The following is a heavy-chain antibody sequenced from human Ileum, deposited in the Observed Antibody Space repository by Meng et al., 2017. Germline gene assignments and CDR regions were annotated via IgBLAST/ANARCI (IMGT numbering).Heavy chain of an antibody. CDR1: GGSISSSFY. J-gene: IGHJ4*02. CDR2: IYLAGSP. V-gene: IGHV4-4*02. CDR3: VRHGGKYFDS. D-gene: IGHD2-15*01. Sequence: APLRDPSPGAVDPSGTPSLTCTVSGGSISSSFYWSWVRQSPGKGLEWIGQIYLAGSPNYNPSLESRVTISVDKSKNQFSLRLTSVTAADTAIFYCVRHGGKYFDSWGQGTLVTVSS.